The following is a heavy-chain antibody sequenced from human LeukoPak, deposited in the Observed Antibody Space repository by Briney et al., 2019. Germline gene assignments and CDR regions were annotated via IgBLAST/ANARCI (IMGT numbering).Heavy chain of an antibody. CDR1: GSNFDDYA. D-gene: IGHD5-24*01. V-gene: IGHV3-9*01. J-gene: IGHJ2*01. CDR3: TRRAARWQFDL. Sequence: GGSLRLSCAVSGSNFDDYAMHWVRQAPGGGLEWVSGINWKTGNGIYADSVKGRFTISKDNAKNSLYLQMSSLRAEDTALYYCTRRAARWQFDLWGRGTLLTVSS. CDR2: INWKTGNG.